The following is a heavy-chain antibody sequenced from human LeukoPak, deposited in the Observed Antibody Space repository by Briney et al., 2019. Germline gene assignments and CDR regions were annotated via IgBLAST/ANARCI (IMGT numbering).Heavy chain of an antibody. CDR1: GYTFTGYY. CDR3: ARDDYYGSNWFDP. J-gene: IGHJ5*02. Sequence: ASVKNSCMASGYTFTGYYMHWVRQAPGQGLEWMGWINPNSGATNYAQKFQGWVTMTRDTSISTAYMELSRLRSDDTAVYYCARDDYYGSNWFDPWGQGTLVTVSS. CDR2: INPNSGAT. V-gene: IGHV1-2*04. D-gene: IGHD3-10*01.